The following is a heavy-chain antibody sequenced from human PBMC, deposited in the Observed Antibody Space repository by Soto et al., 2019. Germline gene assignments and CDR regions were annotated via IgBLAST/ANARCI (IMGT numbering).Heavy chain of an antibody. J-gene: IGHJ4*02. V-gene: IGHV3-49*03. CDR1: GFTVRDYA. Sequence: EVQLVESGGGLVQPGRSLRLSCTASGFTVRDYAMSWFRQAPGKGLEWVGFIRSETYGGTTEYAASVKGRFTISRDDSKNMAYLQMYSLKTEDTAVYYCTRASRSIILTVYATVMSDYWGQGTLVTVSS. CDR2: IRSETYGGTT. CDR3: TRASRSIILTVYATVMSDY. D-gene: IGHD2-8*01.